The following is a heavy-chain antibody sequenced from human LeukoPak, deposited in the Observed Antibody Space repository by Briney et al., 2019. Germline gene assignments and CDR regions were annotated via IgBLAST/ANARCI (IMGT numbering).Heavy chain of an antibody. V-gene: IGHV3-23*01. CDR2: ISGSGGNT. D-gene: IGHD6-13*01. CDR3: AKTSSSWYGHLDY. J-gene: IGHJ4*02. CDR1: GFTFSSYA. Sequence: GGSLRLSCAASGFTFSSYAMSWVRQAPGKRLEWVSAISGSGGNTYYADSVKGQFTISRDTSKNTLYLQMDSLRAEDTAVYHCAKTSSSWYGHLDYWGQGALVTVSS.